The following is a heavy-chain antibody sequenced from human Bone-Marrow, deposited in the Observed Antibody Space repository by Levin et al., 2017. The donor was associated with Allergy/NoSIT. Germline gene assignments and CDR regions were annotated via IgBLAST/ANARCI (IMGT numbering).Heavy chain of an antibody. J-gene: IGHJ4*02. CDR1: GFIFSDYT. CDR2: ISWNSKNR. V-gene: IGHV3-43*01. CDR3: AKEYGDNWYGLDY. Sequence: PGGSLRLSCGASGFIFSDYTMHWVRQAPGKGPEWVSLISWNSKNRDYADSVKGRFTISRNNRENSLFLQMNGLRTEDTALYYCAKEYGDNWYGLDYWGQGTLVTVSS. D-gene: IGHD4-17*01.